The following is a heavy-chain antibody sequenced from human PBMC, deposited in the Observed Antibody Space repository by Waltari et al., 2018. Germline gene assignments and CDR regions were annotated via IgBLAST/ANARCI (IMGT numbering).Heavy chain of an antibody. D-gene: IGHD7-27*01. Sequence: EVHLVESGGGLVQRGGSLRLSCAASGFTFTDYWMSWVRQAPGKGPEWVANIHKDGSEKNYVDYVKGRFTISRDNAKDSVYLQMNSLRADDTAMYYCVRDHWGPDYWGQGTLVTVSS. CDR2: IHKDGSEK. V-gene: IGHV3-7*01. CDR1: GFTFTDYW. J-gene: IGHJ4*02. CDR3: VRDHWGPDY.